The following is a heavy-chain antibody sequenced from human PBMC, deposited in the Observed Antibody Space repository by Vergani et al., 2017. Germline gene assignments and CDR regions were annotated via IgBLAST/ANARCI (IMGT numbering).Heavy chain of an antibody. CDR1: GYSFTSYW. Sequence: EVQLVQSGAEVKKPGESLRISCKGSGYSFTSYWMSWVRQMPGKGLEWMGRIDPSDSYTNYSTSFQGHLTISADKSISTAYQQWSSLKASDTAMYYCARRLTSTWYRPGYDYWGQGTLVTVSS. J-gene: IGHJ4*02. D-gene: IGHD6-13*01. CDR3: ARRLTSTWYRPGYDY. CDR2: IDPSDSYT. V-gene: IGHV5-10-1*03.